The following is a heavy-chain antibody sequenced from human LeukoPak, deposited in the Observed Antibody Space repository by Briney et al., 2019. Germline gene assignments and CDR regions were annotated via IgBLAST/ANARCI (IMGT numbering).Heavy chain of an antibody. D-gene: IGHD3-22*01. Sequence: ASVTVSCKVPGYTLTELSMHWVRQAPGKGLEWMGGFDPEDGETIYAQKFQGRVTMTEDTSTDTAYMELSSLRSEDTAVYYCATNYDSSGYYDDAFDIWGQGTMVTVSS. J-gene: IGHJ3*02. V-gene: IGHV1-24*01. CDR1: GYTLTELS. CDR3: ATNYDSSGYYDDAFDI. CDR2: FDPEDGET.